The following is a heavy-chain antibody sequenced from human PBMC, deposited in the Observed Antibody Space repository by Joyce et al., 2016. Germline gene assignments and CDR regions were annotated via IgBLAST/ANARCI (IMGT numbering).Heavy chain of an antibody. CDR1: GLTLSNYG. V-gene: IGHV3-30*18. D-gene: IGHD6-25*01. J-gene: IGHJ4*02. CDR3: AKILTAGYSSGWFLDY. CDR2: ISYDGVYK. Sequence: QVQLVESGGGVVQPGRSLRLSCTASGLTLSNYGVHWVRQAPGKGLDGVAVISYDGVYKYYSDSVKGRFTISRDNSRDTLFLEMNSLRAEDTAVYYCAKILTAGYSSGWFLDYWGQGTLVTVSS.